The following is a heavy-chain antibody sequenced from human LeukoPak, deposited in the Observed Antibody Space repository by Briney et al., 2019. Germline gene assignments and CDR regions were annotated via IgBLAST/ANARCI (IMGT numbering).Heavy chain of an antibody. V-gene: IGHV4-59*01. D-gene: IGHD5-18*01. CDR1: GGSISSYY. J-gene: IGHJ4*02. Sequence: SETLSLTCTVSGGSISSYYWSWIRQPPGKGLEWIGYIYYSGGTNYNPSLKSRVTISVDTSKNQFSLKLSSVTAADTAVYYCAGVGGYSYGSFDYWGQGTLVTVSS. CDR2: IYYSGGT. CDR3: AGVGGYSYGSFDY.